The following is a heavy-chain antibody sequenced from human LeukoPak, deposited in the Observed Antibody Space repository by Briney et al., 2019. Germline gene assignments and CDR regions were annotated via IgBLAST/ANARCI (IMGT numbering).Heavy chain of an antibody. CDR3: ASPEYYYDSSGYYRDSYYFDY. Sequence: SETLSLTCAVYGGSFSGYYWSWIRQPPGKGLEWIGEINHSGITNYNPSLKSRVTISVDTSKNQFSLKLSSVTAADTAVYYCASPEYYYDSSGYYRDSYYFDYWGQGTLVTVSS. V-gene: IGHV4-34*01. CDR1: GGSFSGYY. J-gene: IGHJ4*02. CDR2: INHSGIT. D-gene: IGHD3-22*01.